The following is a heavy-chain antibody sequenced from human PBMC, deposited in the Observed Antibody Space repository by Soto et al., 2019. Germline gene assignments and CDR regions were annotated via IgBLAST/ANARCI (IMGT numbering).Heavy chain of an antibody. CDR3: TTVSWTTVPELRFDF. J-gene: IGHJ4*01. Sequence: EVQLEESGGGVVMPGGSLRLSCAASGFTFHNAWINWVRQPPGGGLEWVGRIRSQSDGGSGDYAAPVKGRFVVSRDDTKNMVYLQMNSLRIEDTAGYYCTTVSWTTVPELRFDFWVHGTLVTVSS. CDR2: IRSQSDGGSG. V-gene: IGHV3-15*07. D-gene: IGHD4-17*01. CDR1: GFTFHNAW.